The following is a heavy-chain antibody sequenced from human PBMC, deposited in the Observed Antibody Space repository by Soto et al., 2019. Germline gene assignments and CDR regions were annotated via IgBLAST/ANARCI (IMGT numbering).Heavy chain of an antibody. Sequence: ASVKVSCKASGYTFTSYYMHWVRQAPGQGLEWMGIINPSGGSTSYAQKFQGRVTMTRDTSTSTVYMELSSLRSEDTAVYYCAREYPDSSGYHNWFDPWGQGTLVTVPS. CDR3: AREYPDSSGYHNWFDP. CDR1: GYTFTSYY. CDR2: INPSGGST. D-gene: IGHD3-22*01. J-gene: IGHJ5*02. V-gene: IGHV1-46*01.